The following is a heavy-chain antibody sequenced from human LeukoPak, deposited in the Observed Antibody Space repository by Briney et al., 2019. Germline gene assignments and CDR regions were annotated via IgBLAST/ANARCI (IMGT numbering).Heavy chain of an antibody. V-gene: IGHV4-59*10. CDR1: GGSISGYY. J-gene: IGHJ4*02. CDR2: IYTSGST. CDR3: ARAPGYCSGGSCYTRGPFDY. Sequence: PSETLSLTCTVYGGSISGYYWSWIRQPAGKGLEWIGRIYTSGSTNYNPSLKSRVTMSVDTSKNQFSLKLSSVTAADTAVYYCARAPGYCSGGSCYTRGPFDYWGQGTLVTVSS. D-gene: IGHD2-15*01.